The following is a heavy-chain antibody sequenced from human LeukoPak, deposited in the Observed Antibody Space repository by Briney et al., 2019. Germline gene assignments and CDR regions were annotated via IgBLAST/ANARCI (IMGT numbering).Heavy chain of an antibody. CDR2: ISSSGSFI. CDR3: ARDQVAYASWFDP. J-gene: IGHJ5*02. V-gene: IGHV3-11*04. Sequence: GGSLRLSCAASGFTFSDYYMSWIRQAPGKGLEWVSYISSSGSFIYYADSVKGRFTISRDNAKNSLYLQMNSLRAEDTAVYYCARDQVAYASWFDPWGQGTLVTVS. D-gene: IGHD2-8*02. CDR1: GFTFSDYY.